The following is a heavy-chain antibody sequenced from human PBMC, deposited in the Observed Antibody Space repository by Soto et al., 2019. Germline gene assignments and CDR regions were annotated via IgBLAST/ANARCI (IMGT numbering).Heavy chain of an antibody. Sequence: LVNPTETLTLTCTVSGFSLSNGKVGVSWIRQPPGKALEWLAHIFSNDEKSYRTSLKSRLTISEDTSKSQVVLTMTNVDPVDTATYSCGLDIVVVPAAMLDYYYYYMDVWGKGTTVTVSS. V-gene: IGHV2-26*01. CDR1: GFSLSNGKVG. J-gene: IGHJ6*03. D-gene: IGHD2-2*03. CDR3: GLDIVVVPAAMLDYYYYYMDV. CDR2: IFSNDEK.